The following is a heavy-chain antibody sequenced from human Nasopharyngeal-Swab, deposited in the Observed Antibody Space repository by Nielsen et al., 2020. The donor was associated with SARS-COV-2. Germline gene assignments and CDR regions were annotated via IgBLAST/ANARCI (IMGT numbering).Heavy chain of an antibody. V-gene: IGHV1-2*06. CDR1: GYTFTGYY. Sequence: ASVKVSCKASGYTFTGYYMHWVRQAPGQGLEWMGRINPNRGGTNYAQKFQGRVTMTTDTSTSTAYMELRSLRSDDTAVYYCARVGESDYYDSSGYYHYWGQGTLVTVSS. D-gene: IGHD3-22*01. J-gene: IGHJ4*02. CDR2: INPNRGGT. CDR3: ARVGESDYYDSSGYYHY.